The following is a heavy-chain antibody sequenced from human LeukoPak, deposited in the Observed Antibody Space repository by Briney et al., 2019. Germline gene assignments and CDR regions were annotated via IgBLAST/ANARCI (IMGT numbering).Heavy chain of an antibody. V-gene: IGHV4-30-4*01. CDR1: GGPISSGDYY. D-gene: IGHD3-22*01. CDR3: ARVPRLVVVAPSRSYGMDV. Sequence: PSETLSLTCTVSGGPISSGDYYWSWIRQPPGKGLEWIGYIYYSGSTYYNPSLKSRVTISVDTSKNQFSLKLSSVTAADTAVYYCARVPRLVVVAPSRSYGMDVWGQGTTVTVSS. J-gene: IGHJ6*02. CDR2: IYYSGST.